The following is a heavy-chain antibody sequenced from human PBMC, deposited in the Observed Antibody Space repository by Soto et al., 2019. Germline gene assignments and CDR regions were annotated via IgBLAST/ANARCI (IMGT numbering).Heavy chain of an antibody. CDR2: ISWDSNRV. CDR1: GYSFDDYA. D-gene: IGHD3-10*01. V-gene: IGHV3-9*01. Sequence: EAQLVESGGGVAQPGRSLRLSCEASGYSFDDYAMHWVRQAPGKGLEWVSGISWDSNRVAYADSVKGRFSISRDNVLKALYKEMNNLRTKDTPVYYCAKEFNRRLCVGDLFHMDVWGKGATVTVS. J-gene: IGHJ6*03. CDR3: AKEFNRRLCVGDLFHMDV.